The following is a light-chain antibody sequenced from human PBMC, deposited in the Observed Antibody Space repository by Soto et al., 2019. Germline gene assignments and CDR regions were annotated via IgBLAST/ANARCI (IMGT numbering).Light chain of an antibody. CDR3: QQSYSTPPIT. CDR2: SVS. J-gene: IGKJ5*01. V-gene: IGKV1-39*01. Sequence: DIQMTQSPSSLSASVGDRVTITCRASEDIRSYLNWYQQKPGKAPKLLIYSVSSLQGGVPSRFSGSGSGTEFTLTISSLQPEDFATYYCQQSYSTPPITFGQGTRLEIK. CDR1: EDIRSY.